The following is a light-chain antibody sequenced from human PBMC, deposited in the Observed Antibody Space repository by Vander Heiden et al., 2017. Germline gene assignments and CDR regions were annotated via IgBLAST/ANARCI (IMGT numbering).Light chain of an antibody. Sequence: SGLSQPAPVSWSPGQSITISCPGTNSDVGGYNSVAWYQQQPGKAPKLMMYDVTNRPLGISNRFSGSKSGNTASLTISGLQAEDEADYYCSSFRSGSTLVVFGGGTMLTVL. CDR2: DVT. CDR1: NSDVGGYNS. J-gene: IGLJ2*01. V-gene: IGLV2-14*03. CDR3: SSFRSGSTLVV.